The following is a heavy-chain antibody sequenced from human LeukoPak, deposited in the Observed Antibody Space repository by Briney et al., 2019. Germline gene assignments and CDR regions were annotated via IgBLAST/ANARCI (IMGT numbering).Heavy chain of an antibody. CDR3: ARVSCGGDCFSATNAFDI. CDR1: GGSISSYY. V-gene: IGHV4-59*01. D-gene: IGHD2-21*02. Sequence: ASGTLSLTCSVSGGSISSYYWSWIRQPPGKGLEWIGDIRYSESTNYNPSLKSRVTISVDTSKNQFSLKLSSVTAADTAVHYCARVSCGGDCFSATNAFDIWGQGTVVTVSS. CDR2: IRYSEST. J-gene: IGHJ3*02.